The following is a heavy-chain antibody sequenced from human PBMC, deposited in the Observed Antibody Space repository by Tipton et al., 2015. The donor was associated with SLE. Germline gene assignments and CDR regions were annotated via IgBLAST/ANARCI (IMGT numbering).Heavy chain of an antibody. CDR3: ARSTDQNWFDP. CDR1: GGSISSGGYY. Sequence: LRLSCTVSGGSISSGGYYWSWIRQPPGKGLEWIGNIYYGGGTYYNPSLESRVTISLDTSKNQFSLKLNSVTAADTAVYYCARSTDQNWFDPWGQGTLVTVSS. V-gene: IGHV4-31*03. J-gene: IGHJ5*02. D-gene: IGHD2-2*01. CDR2: IYYGGGT.